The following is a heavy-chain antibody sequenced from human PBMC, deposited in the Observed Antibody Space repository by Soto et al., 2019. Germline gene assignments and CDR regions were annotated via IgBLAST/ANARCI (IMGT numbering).Heavy chain of an antibody. J-gene: IGHJ4*02. V-gene: IGHV3-23*01. CDR1: GFSYASYA. D-gene: IGHD3-3*01. CDR3: AKTQNFNGYYAGLDS. Sequence: PGGSLRLSCIVSGFSYASYALAWVRQAPGKGLEWVAAVSGGGASTYYAYSVKGRFSISRDKSGNMVYLQMNSLTAEDTAVYYCAKTQNFNGYYAGLDSWGQGTRVTVSS. CDR2: VSGGGAST.